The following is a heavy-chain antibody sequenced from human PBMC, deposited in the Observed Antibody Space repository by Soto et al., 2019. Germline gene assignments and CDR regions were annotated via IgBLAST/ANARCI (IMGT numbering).Heavy chain of an antibody. J-gene: IGHJ4*02. CDR2: ISGSGGST. Sequence: EVQLLESGGGLVQPGGSLRLSCAASGFTFSSYAMSWVRQAPGKGLEWVSAISGSGGSTYYADSVKGRFTISRDNSKNSLYLQMNSLRAEDTAVYYCAKSGRVVGATGGWGQGTLVTVSS. V-gene: IGHV3-23*01. CDR3: AKSGRVVGATGG. CDR1: GFTFSSYA. D-gene: IGHD1-26*01.